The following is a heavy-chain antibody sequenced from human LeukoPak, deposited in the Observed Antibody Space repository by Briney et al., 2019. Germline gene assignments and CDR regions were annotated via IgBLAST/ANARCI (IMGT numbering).Heavy chain of an antibody. D-gene: IGHD4-4*01. CDR2: IYPGDSDT. Sequence: GESLKISCKGSGYSFTSYWIGWVRQMPGKGLEWMGIIYPGDSDTRYSPSFQGQDTISADKSISTAYLQWSSLKASDTAMYYCARGMTTDGYYYYYGMDVWGQGTTVTVSS. CDR1: GYSFTSYW. V-gene: IGHV5-51*01. J-gene: IGHJ6*02. CDR3: ARGMTTDGYYYYYGMDV.